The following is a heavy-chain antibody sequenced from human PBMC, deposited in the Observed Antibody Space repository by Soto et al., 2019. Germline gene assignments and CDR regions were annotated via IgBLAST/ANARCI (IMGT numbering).Heavy chain of an antibody. CDR2: ISSNSAYI. V-gene: IGHV3-21*01. J-gene: IGHJ5*02. CDR1: GFTFRSFT. CDR3: TRDASRDSSARGWFDP. D-gene: IGHD6-13*01. Sequence: GGSLRLSCAASGFTFRSFTMNWVRQAPGKGLEWVSTISSNSAYIYYTDALRGRFTISRDNAKNSLHLQMNSLRAEDAAVYYGTRDASRDSSARGWFDPWGPGTLVTVSS.